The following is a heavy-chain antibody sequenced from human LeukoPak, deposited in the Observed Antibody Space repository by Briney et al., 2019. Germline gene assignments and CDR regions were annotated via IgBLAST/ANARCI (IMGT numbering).Heavy chain of an antibody. V-gene: IGHV1-46*01. D-gene: IGHD6-13*01. J-gene: IGHJ5*02. CDR2: INPSGGST. CDR1: GYTFTSYY. CDR3: ARDHHSSWYGVRWFDP. Sequence: ASVKVSCKASGYTFTSYYMHWVRQAPGQGLEWMGIINPSGGSTSYAQKFQGRVTMTRDTSTSTVYMELSSLRSEDTAVYYCARDHHSSWYGVRWFDPWGQGTLVTVSS.